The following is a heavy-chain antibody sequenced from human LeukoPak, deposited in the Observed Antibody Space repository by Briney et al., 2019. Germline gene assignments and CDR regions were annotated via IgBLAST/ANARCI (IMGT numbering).Heavy chain of an antibody. J-gene: IGHJ5*02. CDR2: ISPDGNSA. Sequence: GGSLRLSCAASGFTFNRYWMHWVRQAPGKGLVWVSRISPDGNSATYADSVKGRFTISRDNAKNSLYLQMNSLRAEDTAVYYCARDGRYCSSTSCYTGIRNWFDPWGQGTLVTVSS. CDR1: GFTFNRYW. V-gene: IGHV3-74*03. D-gene: IGHD2-2*02. CDR3: ARDGRYCSSTSCYTGIRNWFDP.